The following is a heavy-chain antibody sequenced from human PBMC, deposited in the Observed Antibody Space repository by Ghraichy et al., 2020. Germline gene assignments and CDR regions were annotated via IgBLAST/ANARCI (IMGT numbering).Heavy chain of an antibody. D-gene: IGHD1-26*01. V-gene: IGHV3-66*01. CDR2: IYSGGSA. CDR1: GFTVSSNY. Sequence: GGSLRLSCAASGFTVSSNYMSWVRQAPGKGLEWVSVIYSGGSAYYADSVKGRFTISRDNSKNTLYLQMNSLRAEDTAVYYCASLWASEAFDIWGQGTMVTVSS. J-gene: IGHJ3*02. CDR3: ASLWASEAFDI.